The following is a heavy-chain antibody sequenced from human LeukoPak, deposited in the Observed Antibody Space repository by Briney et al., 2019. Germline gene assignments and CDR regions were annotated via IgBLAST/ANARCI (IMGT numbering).Heavy chain of an antibody. CDR3: AKGISSSGDY. V-gene: IGHV3-23*01. CDR2: ISGSGGST. Sequence: GGSLRLSCAASGFAFSSYAIHWVRQAPGKGLEWVSAISGSGGSTYYADSVKSRFTISRDNSKNTLYLQMNSLRAEDTAVYYCAKGISSSGDYWGQGTLVTVSS. D-gene: IGHD6-6*01. CDR1: GFAFSSYA. J-gene: IGHJ4*02.